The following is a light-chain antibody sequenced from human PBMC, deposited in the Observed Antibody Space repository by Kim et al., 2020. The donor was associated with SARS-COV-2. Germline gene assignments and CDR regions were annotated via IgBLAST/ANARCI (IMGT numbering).Light chain of an antibody. J-gene: IGKJ2*01. CDR1: QSVSNSY. V-gene: IGKV3-20*01. CDR3: QQYGDSPYT. CDR2: DAS. Sequence: LSEGERRTRPCRASQSVSNSYLAWHQQKPGQAPRLLIYDASSRATGIPDRFSGSGSGTDFTLTISRLEPEDFAVYYCQQYGDSPYTFGQGTKLEI.